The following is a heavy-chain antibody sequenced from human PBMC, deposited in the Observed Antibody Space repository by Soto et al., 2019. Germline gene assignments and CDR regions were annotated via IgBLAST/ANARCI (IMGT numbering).Heavy chain of an antibody. CDR3: AREDWADNARFDP. V-gene: IGHV4-31*03. CDR1: GGSLSSGDYY. D-gene: IGHD1-20*01. CDR2: ITYSGST. Sequence: PSETLSLTCIVSGGSLSSGDYYWSWLRQHTGKGLEWIGYITYSGSTYYNPSLKSRVTISIDTSNNQFSLKLTSVTAADTAVYSFAREDWADNARFDPWGQGTLVTVSS. J-gene: IGHJ5*02.